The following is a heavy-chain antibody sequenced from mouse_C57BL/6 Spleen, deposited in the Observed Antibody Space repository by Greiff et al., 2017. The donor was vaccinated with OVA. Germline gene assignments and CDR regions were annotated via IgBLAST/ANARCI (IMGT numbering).Heavy chain of an antibody. D-gene: IGHD1-1*01. CDR3: ARLGQFITTVVATPAWFAY. J-gene: IGHJ3*01. CDR2: IDPSDSYT. CDR1: GYTFTSYW. Sequence: QVQLQQPGAELVRPGTSVKLSCKASGYTFTSYWMHWVKQRPGQGLEWIGVIDPSDSYTNYNQKFKGKATLTVDTSSSTAYMQLSSLKSEDSAVYYCARLGQFITTVVATPAWFAYWGQGTLVTVSA. V-gene: IGHV1-59*01.